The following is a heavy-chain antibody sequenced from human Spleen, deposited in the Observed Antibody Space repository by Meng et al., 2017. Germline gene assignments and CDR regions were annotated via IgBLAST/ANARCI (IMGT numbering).Heavy chain of an antibody. D-gene: IGHD3-3*01. V-gene: IGHV3-74*03. CDR3: ARDPLYDFWSGYYLGYYYYYGMDV. CDR1: GFTFSSYN. CDR2: INTDASST. Sequence: GESLKISCAASGFTFSSYNMHWVRQTPGEGLVWVSRINTDASSTTYADSVKGRFTISRDDAKNTVYLQMNSLRAKDTAVYYCARDPLYDFWSGYYLGYYYYYGMDVWGQGTTVTVSS. J-gene: IGHJ6*02.